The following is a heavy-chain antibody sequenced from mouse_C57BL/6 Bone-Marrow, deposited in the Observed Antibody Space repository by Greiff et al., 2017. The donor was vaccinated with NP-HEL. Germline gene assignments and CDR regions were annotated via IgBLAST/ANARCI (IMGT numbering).Heavy chain of an antibody. D-gene: IGHD2-2*01. CDR2: IWRGGST. Sequence: VQLQQSGPGLVQPSQSLSITCTVSGFSLTSYGVHWVRQSPGKGLEWLGVIWRGGSTDYNAAFMSRLSITKDNSKSQVFFKMNSLQADDTAIYYCAKNYYGYDDGGFAYWGQGTLVTVSA. CDR3: AKNYYGYDDGGFAY. J-gene: IGHJ3*01. CDR1: GFSLTSYG. V-gene: IGHV2-5*01.